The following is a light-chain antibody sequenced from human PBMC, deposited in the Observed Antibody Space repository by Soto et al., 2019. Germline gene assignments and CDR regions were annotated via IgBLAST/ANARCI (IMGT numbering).Light chain of an antibody. Sequence: EIVLTQSPATLSLSPGERATLSCRASQSVSSYLAWYQQKPGQAPRLLIYDASNRATVIPARFSGSGSGTDFTLTISRLDPEDCAVYYGQQRSNWAITFGPGTKVDIK. CDR2: DAS. CDR3: QQRSNWAIT. J-gene: IGKJ3*01. V-gene: IGKV3-11*01. CDR1: QSVSSY.